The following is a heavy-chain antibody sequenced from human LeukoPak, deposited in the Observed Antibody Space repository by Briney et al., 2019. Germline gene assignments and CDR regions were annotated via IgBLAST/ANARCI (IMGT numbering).Heavy chain of an antibody. CDR2: IYYSGST. CDR3: ARIRSRDRYFDWLPTTNWFDP. Sequence: PSETLSLTCTVSGGSISSYYWSWIRQPPGKGLEWIGYIYYSGSTNYNPSLKSRVTISVDTSKNQFSLKLSSVTTADTAVYCCARIRSRDRYFDWLPTTNWFDPWGQGTLVTVSS. CDR1: GGSISSYY. J-gene: IGHJ5*02. D-gene: IGHD3-9*01. V-gene: IGHV4-59*01.